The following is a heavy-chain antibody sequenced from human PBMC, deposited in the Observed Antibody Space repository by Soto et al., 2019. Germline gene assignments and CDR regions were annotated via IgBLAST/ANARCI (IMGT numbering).Heavy chain of an antibody. J-gene: IGHJ4*02. CDR3: ARDDGQDYFDY. V-gene: IGHV4-59*01. CDR1: GGSISGYY. D-gene: IGHD4-17*01. CDR2: IHYSGNT. Sequence: QVQLQESGPGLVKPSETLSLTCTVSGGSISGYYWSWIRQPPGKGLEWIGYIHYSGNTNYNPSLKNRVTISVDTSKNQCSLKLSSVTAADTAVYFCARDDGQDYFDYWGQGTLVTVSS.